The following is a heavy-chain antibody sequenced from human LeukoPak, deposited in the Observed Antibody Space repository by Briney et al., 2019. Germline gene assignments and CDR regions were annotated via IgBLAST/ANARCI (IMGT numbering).Heavy chain of an antibody. J-gene: IGHJ3*01. CDR3: ARDTHYYGSGSPAFDL. V-gene: IGHV3-48*01. Sequence: GGSLRLSCAVSGFTFYDYGMSWVRQAPGKGLEWVSYISFSSATIHYADSVKGRFTISRDNAKNSLYLQLNSLRAEDTALYYCARDTHYYGSGSPAFDLWGRGTMVTVSS. CDR2: ISFSSATI. D-gene: IGHD3-10*01. CDR1: GFTFYDYG.